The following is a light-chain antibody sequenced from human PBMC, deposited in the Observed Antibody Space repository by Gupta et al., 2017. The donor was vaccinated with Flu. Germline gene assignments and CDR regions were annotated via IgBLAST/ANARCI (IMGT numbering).Light chain of an antibody. V-gene: IGKV1-12*01. CDR2: AAS. CDR1: QGISAW. Sequence: GDTVTITFRASQGISAWLAWYQPQPGKAPKLLMSAASSLESGVPTRFSGSGSGTDFTLTISRLQPEDFATYYCQRTDNFPWTFGQGTKVEIK. J-gene: IGKJ1*01. CDR3: QRTDNFPWT.